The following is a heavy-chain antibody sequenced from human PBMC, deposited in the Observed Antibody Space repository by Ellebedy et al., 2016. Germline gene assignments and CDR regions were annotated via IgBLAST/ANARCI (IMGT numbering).Heavy chain of an antibody. D-gene: IGHD2-8*01. J-gene: IGHJ4*02. Sequence: LSLTCAASGFTFSSYGMHWVRQAPGKGLEWVAVISYDGSNKYYADSVKGRFTISRDNSKNTLYLQMNSLRAEDTAVYYCARDGCTNGVCPKDWGQGTLVTVSS. V-gene: IGHV3-30*03. CDR3: ARDGCTNGVCPKD. CDR2: ISYDGSNK. CDR1: GFTFSSYG.